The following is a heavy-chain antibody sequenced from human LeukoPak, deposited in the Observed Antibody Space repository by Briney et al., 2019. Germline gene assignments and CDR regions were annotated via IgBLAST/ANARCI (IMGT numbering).Heavy chain of an antibody. CDR2: ISYDGSNK. CDR1: GFTFSSYG. D-gene: IGHD6-6*01. V-gene: IGHV3-30*18. CDR3: AKARAIAARPTPLDY. Sequence: GKSLRLSCTASGFTFSSYGMHWVRQAPGKGLEWVAVISYDGSNKYYADSVKGRFTISRDNSKNTLYLQMNSLRAEDTAVYYCAKARAIAARPTPLDYWGQGTLVTVSS. J-gene: IGHJ4*02.